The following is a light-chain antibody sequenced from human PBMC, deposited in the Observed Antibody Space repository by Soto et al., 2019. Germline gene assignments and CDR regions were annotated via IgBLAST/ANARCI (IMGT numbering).Light chain of an antibody. V-gene: IGLV2-14*01. CDR3: ISYTSSNTLI. CDR2: EVT. CDR1: SSDVGGYNY. J-gene: IGLJ2*01. Sequence: QSALTQPASVSGSPGQSITISCTGTSSDVGGYNYVSWYQQYPGKAPKVMIYEVTNRPSGDSNRFSGSKSGNTASLTISGLQAEDEADYYCISYTSSNTLIFGGGTKVTVL.